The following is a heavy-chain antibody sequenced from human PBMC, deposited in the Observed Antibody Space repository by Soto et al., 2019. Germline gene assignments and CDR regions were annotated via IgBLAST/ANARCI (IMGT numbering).Heavy chain of an antibody. V-gene: IGHV4-59*01. Sequence: SETLSLTCTVSSGSISSYYWSWIRQPPGKGLEWIGYIYYSGSTNYNPSLKSRVTISVDTSKNQFSLKLSSVTAADTAVYYCARDQKVATISYYYYYMDVWGKGTTVTVSS. CDR1: SGSISSYY. D-gene: IGHD5-12*01. J-gene: IGHJ6*03. CDR3: ARDQKVATISYYYYYMDV. CDR2: IYYSGST.